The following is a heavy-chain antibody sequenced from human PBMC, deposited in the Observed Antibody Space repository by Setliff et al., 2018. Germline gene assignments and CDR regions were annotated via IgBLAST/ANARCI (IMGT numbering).Heavy chain of an antibody. D-gene: IGHD2-15*01. Sequence: PGGSLRLSCAASGITFRTYSLNWVRQAPGRGLEWISFISSSSSTIYYADSVKGRFTISRDNAKNSLYLQMNSLKTEDTAVYYCTTDGRQDPYYYMDVWGKGTTVASP. V-gene: IGHV3-48*01. CDR1: GITFRTYS. CDR2: ISSSSSTI. J-gene: IGHJ6*03. CDR3: TTDGRQDPYYYMDV.